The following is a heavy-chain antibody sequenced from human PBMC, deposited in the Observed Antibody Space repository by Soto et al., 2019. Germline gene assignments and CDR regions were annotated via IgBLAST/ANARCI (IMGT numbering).Heavy chain of an antibody. V-gene: IGHV4-31*03. CDR1: GGSISSGGYY. Sequence: SETLSLTCPVSGGSISSGGYYWSWIRQHPGKGLEWIGYIYYSGSTYYNPSLKSRVTISVDTSKNQFSLKLSSVTAADTAVYYCARDGIAAAGTYYYYGMDVWGQGTTVTVSS. CDR3: ARDGIAAAGTYYYYGMDV. CDR2: IYYSGST. D-gene: IGHD6-13*01. J-gene: IGHJ6*02.